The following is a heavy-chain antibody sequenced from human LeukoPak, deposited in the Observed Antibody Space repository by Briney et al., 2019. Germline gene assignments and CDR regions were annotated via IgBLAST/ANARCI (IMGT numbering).Heavy chain of an antibody. CDR2: TSSSDAGT. V-gene: IGHV3-23*01. J-gene: IGHJ5*02. Sequence: PGGSLRLSCAASGFTLSTYAMSWVRQTPGKGLEWVAATSSSDAGTYHADSVRGRFTISRDNSKNTLYLQMNSLRAEDTAVYYCAKDSWSLITFNWFDPWGQGTLVTVSS. CDR3: AKDSWSLITFNWFDP. D-gene: IGHD2-8*01. CDR1: GFTLSTYA.